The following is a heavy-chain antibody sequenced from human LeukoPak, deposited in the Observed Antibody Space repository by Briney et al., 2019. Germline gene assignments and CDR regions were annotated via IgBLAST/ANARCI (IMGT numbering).Heavy chain of an antibody. CDR2: IYHSGST. V-gene: IGHV4-4*02. CDR1: GGSISSSNW. Sequence: SGTLSLTCAVSGGSISSSNWWSWVRQPPGKGLEWIGEIYHSGSTNYNPSLKSRVTISVDKSKNQFSLKLSSVTAADTAVYYCVREKPQNYYDSSGYYYYYYYMDVWGKGTTVTVSS. CDR3: VREKPQNYYDSSGYYYYYYYMDV. J-gene: IGHJ6*03. D-gene: IGHD3-22*01.